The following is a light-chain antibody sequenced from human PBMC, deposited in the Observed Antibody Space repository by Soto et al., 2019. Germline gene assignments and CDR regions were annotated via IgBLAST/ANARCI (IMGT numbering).Light chain of an antibody. CDR3: QQRSSWPVLT. Sequence: EIVLTQSPATLSLSPGDRATPSCRASQSVTNYLAWYQQRPGQAPRLLIYDASNRATGIPDRFSGSGSGTDFTLTISSLEPEDFAVYYCQQRSSWPVLTFGGGTKVDIK. J-gene: IGKJ4*01. CDR2: DAS. V-gene: IGKV3-11*01. CDR1: QSVTNY.